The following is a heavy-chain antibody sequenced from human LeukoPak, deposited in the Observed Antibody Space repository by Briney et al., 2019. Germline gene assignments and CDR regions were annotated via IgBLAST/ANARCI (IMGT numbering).Heavy chain of an antibody. J-gene: IGHJ4*02. CDR3: ARFGGYNFDY. Sequence: PSETLSLTCTVSGGSISSGSHYWSWIRQPAGKGLEWIGRIYTSGSTNYNPSLKSRVTISVDTSKNQFSLKLSSVTAADTAVYYCARFGGYNFDYWGQGTLVTVSS. D-gene: IGHD6-25*01. CDR1: GGSISSGSHY. CDR2: IYTSGST. V-gene: IGHV4-61*02.